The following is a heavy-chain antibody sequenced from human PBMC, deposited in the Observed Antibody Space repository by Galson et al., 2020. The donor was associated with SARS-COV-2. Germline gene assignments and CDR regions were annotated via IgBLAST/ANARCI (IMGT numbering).Heavy chain of an antibody. CDR1: GYTFTGYY. D-gene: IGHD4-17*01. J-gene: IGHJ6*02. Sequence: ASVKVSCKASGYTFTGYYMHWVRQAPGQGLEWMGWINPNSGGTNYAQKFQGWVTMTRDTSISTAYMELSRLRSDDTAVYYCARAHDYGDYSYYYGMDVWGQGTTVTVSS. CDR2: INPNSGGT. CDR3: ARAHDYGDYSYYYGMDV. V-gene: IGHV1-2*04.